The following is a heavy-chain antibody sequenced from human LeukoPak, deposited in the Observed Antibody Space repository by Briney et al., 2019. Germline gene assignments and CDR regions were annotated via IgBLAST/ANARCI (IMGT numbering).Heavy chain of an antibody. D-gene: IGHD1-14*01. CDR3: ASPHNAGAFDI. V-gene: IGHV4-39*01. CDR2: IYYSGS. CDR1: GGSITSSSYY. J-gene: IGHJ3*02. Sequence: PSETLSLTCTVSGGSITSSSYYWGWIRQPPGKGLEWIGSIYYSGSNYNPSLKSRVTISVDTSKNQFSLKLSSATAADTAVYYCASPHNAGAFDIWGQGTMVTVSS.